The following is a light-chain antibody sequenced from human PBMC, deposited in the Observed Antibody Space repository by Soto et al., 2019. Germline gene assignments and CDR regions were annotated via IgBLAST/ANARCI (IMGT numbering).Light chain of an antibody. Sequence: EIVLTQSPGTLSLSPGERATLSCRASQSVSSNNLAWYQQKAGQAPRLLIYGASSRATGIPDRFSGSGSGTDFTLTISRLEPEDFAVYYCQQYGSSPWTFGQGTKVEIK. J-gene: IGKJ1*01. V-gene: IGKV3-20*01. CDR1: QSVSSNN. CDR3: QQYGSSPWT. CDR2: GAS.